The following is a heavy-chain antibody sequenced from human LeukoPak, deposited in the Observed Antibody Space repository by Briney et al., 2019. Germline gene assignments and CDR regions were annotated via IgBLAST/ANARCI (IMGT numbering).Heavy chain of an antibody. J-gene: IGHJ4*02. Sequence: GGSLRLPCAASGFTFSNYAMHWVRQAPGKGLEWVSLISSGGTYEYYADSVKGRFTISRDKSKNTLYLQLNSLRAEDTAVYYCARDSTYYYDSGSSGPHYFDNWGQGTLVTVSS. D-gene: IGHD3-10*01. CDR3: ARDSTYYYDSGSSGPHYFDN. V-gene: IGHV3-30*01. CDR1: GFTFSNYA. CDR2: ISSGGTYE.